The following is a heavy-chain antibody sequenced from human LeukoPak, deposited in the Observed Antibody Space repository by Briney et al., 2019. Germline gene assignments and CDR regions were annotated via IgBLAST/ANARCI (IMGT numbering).Heavy chain of an antibody. V-gene: IGHV3-53*01. CDR2: VYSGGST. CDR3: ASGGSYGLLYY. D-gene: IGHD5-18*01. CDR1: GFTVSYNY. J-gene: IGHJ4*02. Sequence: PGGSLRLSCAASGFTVSYNYMNWVRQAPGTGLEWVSVVYSGGSTYYADSVKGRFTISRDNSKNTVYLQMNSLRAEDTAVYFCASGGSYGLLYYWGQGTLVTVSS.